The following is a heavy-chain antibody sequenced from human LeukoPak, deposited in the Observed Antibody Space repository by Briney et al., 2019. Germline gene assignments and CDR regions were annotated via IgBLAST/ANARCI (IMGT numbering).Heavy chain of an antibody. D-gene: IGHD6-13*01. Sequence: GESLKISCKGSGYSFTSYWIGWVRQMPGKGLEWMGIIYPGDSDTRYSPSFQGQVTISADKSISTAYLQWSSLKASDTAMYYCARLPLGGGSSSYLDVWGQGTTVTVSS. CDR3: ARLPLGGGSSSYLDV. V-gene: IGHV5-51*01. CDR2: IYPGDSDT. J-gene: IGHJ6*02. CDR1: GYSFTSYW.